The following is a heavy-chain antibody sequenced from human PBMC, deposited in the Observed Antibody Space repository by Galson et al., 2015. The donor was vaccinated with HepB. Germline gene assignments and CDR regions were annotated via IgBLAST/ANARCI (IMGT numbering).Heavy chain of an antibody. CDR3: ARTRRSSTRDTYYVAY. J-gene: IGHJ4*02. CDR2: IGGSGRST. D-gene: IGHD6-6*01. CDR1: GFPFSNFA. Sequence: SLRLSCAASGFPFSNFAMAWVRQAPGKGLEWVSLIGGSGRSTLYADSVKGRITISRDSSKSTMYLQMDSLRAEDTAVYYCARTRRSSTRDTYYVAYWGQGVLVTVSS. V-gene: IGHV3-23*01.